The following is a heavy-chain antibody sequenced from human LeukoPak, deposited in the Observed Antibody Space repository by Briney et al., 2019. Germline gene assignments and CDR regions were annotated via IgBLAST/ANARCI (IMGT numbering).Heavy chain of an antibody. CDR3: ACGVGATAEGDAFDI. CDR2: INPSGGST. V-gene: IGHV1-46*01. Sequence: GASVKVSCKASGYTFTSYYMHWVRQAPGQGLEWMGIINPSGGSTSYAQKFQGRVTMTRDMSTSTVYMELSSLRSEDTAVYYCACGVGATAEGDAFDIWGQGTMVTVSS. J-gene: IGHJ3*02. CDR1: GYTFTSYY. D-gene: IGHD1-26*01.